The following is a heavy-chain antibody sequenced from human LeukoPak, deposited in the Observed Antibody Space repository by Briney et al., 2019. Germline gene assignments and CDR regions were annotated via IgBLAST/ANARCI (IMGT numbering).Heavy chain of an antibody. CDR3: ARGRGYSGYDAFDI. V-gene: IGHV1-69*04. Sequence: ASVKVSCKASGGTFSSYAISWVRRAPGQGLEWMGRIIPILGIANYAQKFQGRVTITADKSTSTAYMELSSLRSEDTAVYYCARGRGYSGYDAFDIWGQGTMVTVSS. J-gene: IGHJ3*02. CDR2: IIPILGIA. CDR1: GGTFSSYA. D-gene: IGHD5-12*01.